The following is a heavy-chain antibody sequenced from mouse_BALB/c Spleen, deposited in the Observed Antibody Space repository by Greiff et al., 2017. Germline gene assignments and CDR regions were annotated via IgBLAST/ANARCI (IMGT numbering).Heavy chain of an antibody. V-gene: IGHV5-6-4*01. D-gene: IGHD2-14*01. CDR2: ISSGGSYT. J-gene: IGHJ4*01. CDR1: GFTFSSYT. CDR3: TRDGTEAMDY. Sequence: EVQLVESGGGLVKPGGSLKLSCAASGFTFSSYTMSWVRQTPEKRLEWVATISSGGSYTYYPDSVKGRFTISRDNAKNTLYLQMSSLKSEDTAMYYCTRDGTEAMDYWGQGTSVTVSS.